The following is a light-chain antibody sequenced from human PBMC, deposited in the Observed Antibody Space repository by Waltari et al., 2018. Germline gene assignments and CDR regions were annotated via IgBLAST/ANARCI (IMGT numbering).Light chain of an antibody. J-gene: IGKJ2*01. CDR2: AAS. CDR3: QQRSSWPLYT. CDR1: QSISSY. Sequence: DIQMTQSPSSLSASVGDRVTITCRASQSISSYLNWYQQKPGKAPKLLIYAASSLQSGVPSRFSGSGSGTDFTLTISSLQPEDFATYYCQQRSSWPLYTFGPGTKLEIK. V-gene: IGKV1-39*01.